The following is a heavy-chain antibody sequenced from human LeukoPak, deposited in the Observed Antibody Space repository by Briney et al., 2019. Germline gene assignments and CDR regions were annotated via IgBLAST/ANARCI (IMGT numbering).Heavy chain of an antibody. J-gene: IGHJ4*02. D-gene: IGHD3-16*02. CDR2: INGGGGNT. CDR3: AKVKSGSYRGGDFDY. CDR1: GFTFNSYV. Sequence: PGGSLRLSCAASGFTFNSYVMSWVRQAPGKGLEWVSAINGGGGNTYYADSVKGRFTISRDNSKNTLSLQMSSLRAEDTAVYYCAKVKSGSYRGGDFDYWGQGTLVTVSS. V-gene: IGHV3-23*01.